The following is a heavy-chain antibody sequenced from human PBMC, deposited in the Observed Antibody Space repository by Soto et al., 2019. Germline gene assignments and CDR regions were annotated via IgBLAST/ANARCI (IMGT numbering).Heavy chain of an antibody. CDR3: SGGVGDAI. CDR2: TNQDGSEK. Sequence: EDQLVESGGGLVQPGGSLRLTCAVSGFSFRSAWMNWVRQAPGKGLEWVAHTNQDGSEKYYLDSVKGRFTIFRDNAKNSLYLQMNSLIAGDTAVYYCSGGVGDAIWGQGTLVTVSS. CDR1: GFSFRSAW. J-gene: IGHJ4*02. V-gene: IGHV3-7*04. D-gene: IGHD1-26*01.